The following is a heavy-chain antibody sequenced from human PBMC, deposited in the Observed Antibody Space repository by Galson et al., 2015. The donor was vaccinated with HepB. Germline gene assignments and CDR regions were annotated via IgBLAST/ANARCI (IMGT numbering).Heavy chain of an antibody. D-gene: IGHD3-9*01. CDR3: ARGFPDNKLRYFDWLLSRQFRAEFGY. CDR2: MNPNSGNT. V-gene: IGHV1-8*01. CDR1: GYTFTSYD. J-gene: IGHJ4*02. Sequence: SVKVSCKASGYTFTSYDINWVRQATGQGLEWMGWMNPNSGNTGYAQKFQGRVTTTRNTSISTAYMELSSLRSEDTAVYYCARGFPDNKLRYFDWLLSRQFRAEFGYWGQGTLVTVSS.